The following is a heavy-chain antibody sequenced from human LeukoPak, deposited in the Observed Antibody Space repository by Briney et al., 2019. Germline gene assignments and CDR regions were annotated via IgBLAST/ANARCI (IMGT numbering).Heavy chain of an antibody. CDR3: AKDSSVLLWFGELPTALDY. D-gene: IGHD3-10*01. V-gene: IGHV3-23*01. Sequence: GGSLRLSCAASGFTFSSYEMNWVRQAPGKGLEWVSAISGSGGSTYYADSVKGRFTISRDNSKNTLYLQMNSLRAEDTAVYYCAKDSSVLLWFGELPTALDYWGQGTLVTVSS. CDR2: ISGSGGST. CDR1: GFTFSSYE. J-gene: IGHJ4*02.